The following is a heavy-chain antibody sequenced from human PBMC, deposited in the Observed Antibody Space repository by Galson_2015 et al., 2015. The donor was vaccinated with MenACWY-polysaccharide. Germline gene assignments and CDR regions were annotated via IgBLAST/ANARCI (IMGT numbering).Heavy chain of an antibody. CDR2: VSADGGTT. J-gene: IGHJ4*02. Sequence: SLRLSCAASAFTFRNYGMHWVRQAPGKGLEWVAVVSADGGTTYYADSVQGRFTISRDNSRNTLYVQMNSLRPEDTAVYYCAKEQCGSASCFSFDYWGRGTLVTVSS. CDR3: AKEQCGSASCFSFDY. V-gene: IGHV3-30*18. D-gene: IGHD2-2*01. CDR1: AFTFRNYG.